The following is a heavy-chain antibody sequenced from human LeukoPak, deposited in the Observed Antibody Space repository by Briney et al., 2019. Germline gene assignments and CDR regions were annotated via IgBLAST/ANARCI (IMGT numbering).Heavy chain of an antibody. CDR3: ARDNAPGIDY. Sequence: GGSLRLSCAASGFTFSSYWMNWVRQAPGKGLVWVSRIASDGSCTTYADSVKGRFTISRDNAKNSVYLQMNSLRVEDTAVYYCARDNAPGIDYWGQGTLVTVSS. J-gene: IGHJ4*02. CDR1: GFTFSSYW. CDR2: IASDGSCT. V-gene: IGHV3-74*01.